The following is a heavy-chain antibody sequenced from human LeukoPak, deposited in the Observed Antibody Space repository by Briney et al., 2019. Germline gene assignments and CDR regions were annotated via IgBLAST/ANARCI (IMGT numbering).Heavy chain of an antibody. CDR3: AKVAGPMTTVTTGWFDP. CDR1: GFTFSSYS. CDR2: ISSSSSYI. J-gene: IGHJ5*02. Sequence: GGSLRLSCAASGFTFSSYSMNWVRQAPGKGLEWVSSISSSSSYIYYADSVKGRFTISRDNAKNSLYLQMNSLRAEDTAVYYCAKVAGPMTTVTTGWFDPWGQGTLVTVSS. D-gene: IGHD4-17*01. V-gene: IGHV3-21*01.